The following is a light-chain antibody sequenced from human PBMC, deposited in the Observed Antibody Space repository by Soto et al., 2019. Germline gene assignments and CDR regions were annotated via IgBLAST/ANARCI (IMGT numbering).Light chain of an antibody. CDR3: ATWDDSLSAVV. CDR2: RNN. CDR1: ISNIAINY. Sequence: QAVVTQPPSASGTPGQRVTISCSGSISNIAINYVYWYQQLPGTAPKLLIYRNNQRPSGVPDRFSGSKSGTSASLAISGLRSEDEADYHCATWDDSLSAVVFGGGTKVTVL. V-gene: IGLV1-47*01. J-gene: IGLJ2*01.